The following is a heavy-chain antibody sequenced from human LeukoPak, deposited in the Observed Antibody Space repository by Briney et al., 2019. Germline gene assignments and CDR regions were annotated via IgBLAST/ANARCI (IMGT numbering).Heavy chain of an antibody. CDR1: ESTFSSYA. CDR2: ISGSGGST. V-gene: IGHV3-23*01. Sequence: GGSLRLSCAASESTFSSYAMSWVRQAPGKGLEWVSAISGSGGSTYYADSVKGRFTISRDNSKNMLYLQMNSLRAEDTAVYYCAKSRVRELTRFDYWGQGTLVTVSS. D-gene: IGHD1-7*01. J-gene: IGHJ4*02. CDR3: AKSRVRELTRFDY.